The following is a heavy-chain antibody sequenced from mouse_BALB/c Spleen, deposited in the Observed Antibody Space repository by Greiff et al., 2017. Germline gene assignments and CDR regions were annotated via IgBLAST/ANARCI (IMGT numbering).Heavy chain of an antibody. V-gene: IGHV8-8*01. D-gene: IGHD2-4*01. CDR1: GFSLSTSGMG. CDR3: ARVGQRISTMMTTRYFDV. Sequence: VKLMESGPGILQPSQTLSLTCSFSGFSLSTSGMGVGWIRQPSGKGLEWLAHIWWDDVKRYNPALKSRLTISKDTSSSQVFLKIASVDTADTATYYCARVGQRISTMMTTRYFDVWGAGTTVTVSS. CDR2: IWWDDVK. J-gene: IGHJ1*01.